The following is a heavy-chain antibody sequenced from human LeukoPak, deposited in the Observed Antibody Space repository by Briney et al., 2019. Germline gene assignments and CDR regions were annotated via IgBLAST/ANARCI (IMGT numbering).Heavy chain of an antibody. CDR1: GGSISSGSYY. J-gene: IGHJ4*02. Sequence: SQTLSLTCTVSGGSISSGSYYWSWIRQPAGKGLEWIGRIYTSGSTNYNPSLKSRVTISVDTSKNQFSLKLSSVTAADTAMYYCARISSGRDYWGQGTLVTVSS. D-gene: IGHD6-19*01. CDR2: IYTSGST. V-gene: IGHV4-61*02. CDR3: ARISSGRDY.